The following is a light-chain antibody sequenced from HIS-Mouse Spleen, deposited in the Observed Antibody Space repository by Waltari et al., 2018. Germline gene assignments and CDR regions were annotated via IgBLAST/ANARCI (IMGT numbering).Light chain of an antibody. CDR1: ALPNKY. CDR3: YSTDSSGNHRV. Sequence: SYELTKPPSVSVSPGQTARITCPGDALPNKYAYWYQQKSGQAPVLVIYEDSKRPSGIPERFSGSSSGTMATLTISGAQVEDEADYYCYSTDSSGNHRVFGGGTKLTVL. J-gene: IGLJ2*01. CDR2: EDS. V-gene: IGLV3-10*01.